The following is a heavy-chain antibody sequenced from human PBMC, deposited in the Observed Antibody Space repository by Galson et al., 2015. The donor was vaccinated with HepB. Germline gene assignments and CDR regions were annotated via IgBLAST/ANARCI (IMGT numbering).Heavy chain of an antibody. Sequence: SLRLSCAASGFTFSSYTMHWVRQAPGKGLEWVAVISYDGSNKYYADSVKGRFTISRDNSKNTLYLQMNSLRAEDTAVYYCARDRPTGLEEYSSSWYKHYYGMDVWGQGTTVTVSS. CDR3: ARDRPTGLEEYSSSWYKHYYGMDV. CDR2: ISYDGSNK. V-gene: IGHV3-30*04. J-gene: IGHJ6*02. CDR1: GFTFSSYT. D-gene: IGHD6-13*01.